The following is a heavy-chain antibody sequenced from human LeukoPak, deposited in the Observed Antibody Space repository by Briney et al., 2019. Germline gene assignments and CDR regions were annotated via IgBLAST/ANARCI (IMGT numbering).Heavy chain of an antibody. CDR2: THPNSGGT. CDR1: GYTFIDYY. D-gene: IGHD6-13*01. Sequence: ASVKVSCKASGYTFIDYYIHWVRQAPGQGLEWMGWTHPNSGGTNYAQKFQGRVTMTRDTSISTAYMELSRLRSDDTAVYYCARIAAARDYYYYYGMDVWGQGTTVTVSS. J-gene: IGHJ6*02. CDR3: ARIAAARDYYYYYGMDV. V-gene: IGHV1-2*02.